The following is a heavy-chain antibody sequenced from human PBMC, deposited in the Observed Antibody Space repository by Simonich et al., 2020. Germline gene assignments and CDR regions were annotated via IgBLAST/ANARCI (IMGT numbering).Heavy chain of an antibody. CDR2: IRSSSSYR. V-gene: IGHV3-21*01. Sequence: GGGLVKPGGSLRLSCAASGFTFSSYSMNWGRQAPGKGLEWVSSIRSSSSYRYYADSVKGRFTISRDNAKNSLYLQMNSLRAEDTAVYYCARDTSDYGSGSYYFDYWGQGTLVTVSS. CDR3: ARDTSDYGSGSYYFDY. CDR1: GFTFSSYS. J-gene: IGHJ4*02. D-gene: IGHD3-10*01.